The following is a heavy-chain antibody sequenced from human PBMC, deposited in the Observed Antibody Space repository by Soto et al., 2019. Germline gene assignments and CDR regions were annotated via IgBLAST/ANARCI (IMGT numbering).Heavy chain of an antibody. CDR2: ISSSGDGT. CDR3: AFPRGGGFSLPFDY. Sequence: PGGSLRLSCAASGFTFSSYAMTWVRQAPGKGLEWVSIISSSGDGTYYVDSVKGRFTISRDNSRNTLNLQMNSLRAEDTAVYYCAFPRGGGFSLPFDYWGQGTLVTVSS. CDR1: GFTFSSYA. V-gene: IGHV3-23*01. J-gene: IGHJ4*02. D-gene: IGHD1-26*01.